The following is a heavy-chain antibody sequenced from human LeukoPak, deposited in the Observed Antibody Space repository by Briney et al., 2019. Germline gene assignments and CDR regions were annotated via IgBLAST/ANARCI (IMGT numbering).Heavy chain of an antibody. J-gene: IGHJ4*02. D-gene: IGHD2-2*01. CDR1: GGSFSGYY. V-gene: IGHV4-34*01. Sequence: PSETLSLTCAVYGGSFSGYYWSWIRQPPGKGLEWIGEINHSGSTNYNPSLKSRVTISVDTSKSQFSLKLSSVTAVDTAVYYCARGYCSSTSCYLGHDYWGQGTLVTVSS. CDR3: ARGYCSSTSCYLGHDY. CDR2: INHSGST.